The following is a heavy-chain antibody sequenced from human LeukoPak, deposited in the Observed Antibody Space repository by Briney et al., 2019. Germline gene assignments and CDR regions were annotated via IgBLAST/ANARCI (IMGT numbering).Heavy chain of an antibody. D-gene: IGHD6-13*01. CDR1: GGSFSGYY. CDR2: INHSGST. V-gene: IGHV4-34*01. Sequence: SETLSLTCAVYGGSFSGYYWSWIRQPPGKALEWIGEINHSGSTNYNPSLKSRVTISVDTSKNQFSLQLTSVTAADTAVYYCARAYSSSWYFNWFDPWGQGTLVTVSS. J-gene: IGHJ5*02. CDR3: ARAYSSSWYFNWFDP.